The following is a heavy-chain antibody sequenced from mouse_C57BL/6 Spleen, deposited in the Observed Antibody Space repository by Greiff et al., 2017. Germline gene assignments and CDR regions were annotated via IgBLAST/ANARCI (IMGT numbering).Heavy chain of an antibody. CDR2: ISSGGSYT. Sequence: EVQLVESGGDLVKPGGSLKLSCAASGFTFSSYGMSWVRQTPDKRLEWVATISSGGSYTYYPDSVKGRFTISRDNAKSTLYLQMSSLKSEDTAMYYCARRGKGDYFDYWGQGTTLTVSS. V-gene: IGHV5-6*01. J-gene: IGHJ2*01. CDR3: ARRGKGDYFDY. CDR1: GFTFSSYG.